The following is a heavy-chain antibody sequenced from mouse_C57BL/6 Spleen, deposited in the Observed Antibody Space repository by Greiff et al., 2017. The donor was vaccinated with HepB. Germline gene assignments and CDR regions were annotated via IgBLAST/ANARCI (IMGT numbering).Heavy chain of an antibody. Sequence: VQLQQSGAELVKPGASVKISCKASGYAFSSYWMNWVKQRPGKGLEWIGQIYPGDGDTNYNGKFKGKATLTADKSSSTAYMLLSSLTSEDSAVCFCARGWLLRGGAMDYWGQGTSVTVSS. CDR2: IYPGDGDT. V-gene: IGHV1-80*01. CDR1: GYAFSSYW. CDR3: ARGWLLRGGAMDY. D-gene: IGHD2-3*01. J-gene: IGHJ4*01.